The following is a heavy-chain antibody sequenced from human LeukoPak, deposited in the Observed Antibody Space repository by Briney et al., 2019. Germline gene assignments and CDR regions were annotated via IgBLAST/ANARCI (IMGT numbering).Heavy chain of an antibody. Sequence: SETLSLTCAVYGGSFSGYCWSWIRQPPGKGLEWIGEINHSGSTNYNPSLKSRVTISVDTSKNQFSLKLSSVTAADTAVYYCARGRIKLGGYFDYWGQGTLVTVSS. CDR2: INHSGST. V-gene: IGHV4-34*01. D-gene: IGHD7-27*01. J-gene: IGHJ4*02. CDR1: GGSFSGYC. CDR3: ARGRIKLGGYFDY.